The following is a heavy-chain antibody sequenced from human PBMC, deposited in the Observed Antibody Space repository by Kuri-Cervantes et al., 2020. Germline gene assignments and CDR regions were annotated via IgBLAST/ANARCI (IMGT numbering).Heavy chain of an antibody. Sequence: SVKVSCKASGYTFTDHYMHWVRQAPGQGLEWMGGIIPIFGTANYAQKFQGRVTITTDESTSTAYMELSSLRAEDTAVYYCARRTTALAYWGQGTLVTVFS. V-gene: IGHV1-69*05. D-gene: IGHD1-7*01. CDR1: GYTFTDHY. J-gene: IGHJ4*02. CDR2: IIPIFGTA. CDR3: ARRTTALAY.